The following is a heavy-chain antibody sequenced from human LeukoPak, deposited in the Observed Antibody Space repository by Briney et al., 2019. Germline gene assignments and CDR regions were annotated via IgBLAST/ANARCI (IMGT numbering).Heavy chain of an antibody. J-gene: IGHJ6*02. CDR1: GGSFSGYY. V-gene: IGHV4-34*01. Sequence: PSETLSLTCAVYGGSFSGYYWSWIRQPPGKGLEWIGEINHSGSTNYNPSLKSRVTISVDTSKNQFSLKLSSVTAADTAVYYCARGTRGVSFYYGMDVWGQGTTVTASS. CDR2: INHSGST. D-gene: IGHD3-10*01. CDR3: ARGTRGVSFYYGMDV.